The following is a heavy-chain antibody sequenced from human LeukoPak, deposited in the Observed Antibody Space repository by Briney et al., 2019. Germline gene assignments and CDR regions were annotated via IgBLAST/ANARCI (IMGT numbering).Heavy chain of an antibody. Sequence: AGGSLRLSCAASGFTFISYAMRWVRQAPGKGLEWVSAISGSGGSTYYADSVKGRFTISRANSKNTLYLQMNILRAEDTAVYHCAKSASTSCYNYWGQGTLVTVSS. CDR1: GFTFISYA. CDR3: AKSASTSCYNY. CDR2: ISGSGGST. D-gene: IGHD2-2*02. V-gene: IGHV3-23*01. J-gene: IGHJ4*02.